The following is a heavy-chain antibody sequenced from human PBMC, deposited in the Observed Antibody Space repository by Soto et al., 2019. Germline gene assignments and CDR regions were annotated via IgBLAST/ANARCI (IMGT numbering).Heavy chain of an antibody. CDR1: GGSISSGGYY. Sequence: SETLSLTCTVSGGSISSGGYYWSWIRQHPGKGLEWIEYIYYSGSTYYNPSLKSRVTISVDTSKNQFSLKLSSVSPGYTAVYYCARDTPGLGGGRVVVSPEGFWPWGQGNLGTVSS. CDR3: ARDTPGLGGGRVVVSPEGFWP. J-gene: IGHJ1*01. V-gene: IGHV4-31*03. CDR2: IYYSGST. D-gene: IGHD3-22*01.